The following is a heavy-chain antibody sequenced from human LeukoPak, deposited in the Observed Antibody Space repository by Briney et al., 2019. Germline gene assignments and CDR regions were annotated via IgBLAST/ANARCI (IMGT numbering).Heavy chain of an antibody. CDR1: GGSISSSSYY. Sequence: SETLSLTCTVSGGSISSSSYYWGWIRQPPGKGLEWIGSINYSGNTYYNPSLKNRVTISVDTSKNQFSLKLSSVTAADTAVYYCARSLSTTGLRWGQGTLVTVSS. J-gene: IGHJ4*02. V-gene: IGHV4-39*01. CDR3: ARSLSTTGLR. CDR2: INYSGNT. D-gene: IGHD1-1*01.